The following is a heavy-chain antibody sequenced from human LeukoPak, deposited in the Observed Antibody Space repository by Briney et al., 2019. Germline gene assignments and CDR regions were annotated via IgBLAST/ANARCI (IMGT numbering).Heavy chain of an antibody. V-gene: IGHV3-30*02. D-gene: IGHD6-19*01. CDR2: IHYDGSNN. CDR3: ARGFRIAVAGTLFDY. CDR1: GFTFSSYA. Sequence: GGSLRLSCAASGFTFSSYAMHWVRRAPGKGLEWVAFIHYDGSNNYYADSVKGRFTISRDNATNTLFLQMNSLRAEDTAVYYCARGFRIAVAGTLFDYWGQGTLVTVSS. J-gene: IGHJ4*02.